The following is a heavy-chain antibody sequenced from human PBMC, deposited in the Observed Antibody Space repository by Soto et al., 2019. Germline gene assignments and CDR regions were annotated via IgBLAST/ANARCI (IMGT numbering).Heavy chain of an antibody. Sequence: SETLSLTCTFSGGSISSHYWSWIRQPPGQGLEWIGYIYYSGSTNYNPSLKSRVTISVDTSKSQLSLRLSSVTAADTAVYYCASQKRDVLMPYARFDYWGQGTLVTVSS. D-gene: IGHD2-8*01. CDR1: GGSISSHY. J-gene: IGHJ4*02. V-gene: IGHV4-59*08. CDR2: IYYSGST. CDR3: ASQKRDVLMPYARFDY.